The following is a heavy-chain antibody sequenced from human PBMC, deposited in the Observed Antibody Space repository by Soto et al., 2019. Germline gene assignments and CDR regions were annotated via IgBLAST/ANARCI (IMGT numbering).Heavy chain of an antibody. CDR3: VRGDKGGFDL. J-gene: IGHJ3*01. CDR2: IHSDGSTT. Sequence: EVQLVESEGGLVQRGGSLRLSCAASGFTFNYYWMHWVRQAPGQGLVWVSHIHSDGSTTTYADSVKGRFTISRDNAKNTLYRQMNSLRAEDTAVYYCVRGDKGGFDLWGKGTTVTVSS. D-gene: IGHD2-21*02. V-gene: IGHV3-74*01. CDR1: GFTFNYYW.